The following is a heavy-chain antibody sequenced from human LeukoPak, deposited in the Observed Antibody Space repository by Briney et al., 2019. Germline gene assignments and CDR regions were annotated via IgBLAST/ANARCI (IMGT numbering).Heavy chain of an antibody. CDR2: IDDSDGST. CDR1: GFTFSSYA. J-gene: IGHJ4*02. CDR3: AKAVVISSGRYYFDY. V-gene: IGHV3-23*01. D-gene: IGHD3-22*01. Sequence: GGSLRLSCEASGFTFSSYAMSWVRQAPGKGLEWVSTIDDSDGSTFYADSVKGRFTISRDTSKNTLYLHMNSLRAEDTAIYYCAKAVVISSGRYYFDYWGQGALVTVSS.